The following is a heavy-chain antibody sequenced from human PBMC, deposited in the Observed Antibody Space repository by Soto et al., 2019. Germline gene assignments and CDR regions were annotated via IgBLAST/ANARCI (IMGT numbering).Heavy chain of an antibody. D-gene: IGHD3-3*01. CDR1: GFTFSSYA. CDR3: ARDPRITILGVVRRDSCYYYCGMDV. Sequence: GGSLRLSCAASGFTFSSYAMHWVRQAPGKGLEWVAVISYDGSNKYYADSVKGRFTISRDNSKNTLYLQMNSLRAEDTAVYYCARDPRITILGVVRRDSCYYYCGMDVWGQGTTVTV. J-gene: IGHJ6*02. CDR2: ISYDGSNK. V-gene: IGHV3-30-3*01.